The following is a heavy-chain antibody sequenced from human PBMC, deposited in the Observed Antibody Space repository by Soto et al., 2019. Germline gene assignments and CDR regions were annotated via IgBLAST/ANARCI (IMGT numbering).Heavy chain of an antibody. Sequence: EVQLLESGGGSVQPGGSLRLSCAASGFTFSSYAMTWVLQAPGKGLAWVSAIGVSGDNTYYAGSVKGRFTISRDNSKSTLYLQMNSLTAEDTAVYYCARKIYHRFDPWGQGTRVTVSS. J-gene: IGHJ5*02. CDR3: ARKIYHRFDP. CDR1: GFTFSSYA. V-gene: IGHV3-23*01. D-gene: IGHD2-2*01. CDR2: IGVSGDNT.